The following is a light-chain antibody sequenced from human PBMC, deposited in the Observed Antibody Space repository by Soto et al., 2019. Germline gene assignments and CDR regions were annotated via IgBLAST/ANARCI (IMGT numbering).Light chain of an antibody. CDR1: SSDIGGYNY. CDR2: EVS. CDR3: SSYTITIVL. V-gene: IGLV2-14*01. J-gene: IGLJ2*01. Sequence: QSALTQPASVSGSPGQSVTISCTGTSSDIGGYNYVSWYQQHPGKAPKLVIYEVSNRPSGVSNRFSGPKSGNTASLTISGLQPEDEADYYCSSYTITIVLFGGGTKLTVL.